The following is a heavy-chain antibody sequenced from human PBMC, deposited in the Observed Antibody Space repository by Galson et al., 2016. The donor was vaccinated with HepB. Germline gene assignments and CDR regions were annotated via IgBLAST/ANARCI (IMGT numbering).Heavy chain of an antibody. CDR1: GGPISSSSYY. D-gene: IGHD3-22*01. V-gene: IGHV4-39*01. J-gene: IGHJ4*02. CDR3: ARLMGFDSSGL. Sequence: SETLSLTCTVSGGPISSSSYYWGWIRQPPGKGLEWIGSVYYDGRTYHNPSLKSRLTMSIDTSKNQFSLELNSVTAADTAVYYCARLMGFDSSGLWGQGTLVIVS. CDR2: VYYDGRT.